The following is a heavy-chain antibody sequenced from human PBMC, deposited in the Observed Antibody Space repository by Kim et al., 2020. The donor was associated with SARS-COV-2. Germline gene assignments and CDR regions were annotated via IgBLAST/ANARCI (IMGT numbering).Heavy chain of an antibody. CDR1: GFTLSDYG. CDR3: AREGIIMVRGVITSPIYV. D-gene: IGHD3-10*01. V-gene: IGHV3-33*01. J-gene: IGHJ4*02. CDR2: IWSDGSNR. Sequence: GGSLRLSCAASGFTLSDYGMHWVRQAPGKGLEWVALIWSDGSNRDYADSVKGRFTISRDNSKNTLFLQMNSLRAEDTAVYYCAREGIIMVRGVITSPIYVWGQGTLVTVSS.